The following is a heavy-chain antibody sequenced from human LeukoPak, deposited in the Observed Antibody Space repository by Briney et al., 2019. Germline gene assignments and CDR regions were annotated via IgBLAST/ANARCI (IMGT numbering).Heavy chain of an antibody. V-gene: IGHV3-21*01. D-gene: IGHD4-17*01. CDR3: ASNVTTTPITTGGAFNI. J-gene: IGHJ3*02. CDR1: GFIFSSYE. Sequence: GGSLRLSCEASGFIFSSYEMNWVRQAPGKGLEWVSYISSSSTYIYYADSVKGRFTVSRDNAQNSLHLQMNSLRAEDTAVYYCASNVTTTPITTGGAFNIWGQGTMVTVSS. CDR2: ISSSSTYI.